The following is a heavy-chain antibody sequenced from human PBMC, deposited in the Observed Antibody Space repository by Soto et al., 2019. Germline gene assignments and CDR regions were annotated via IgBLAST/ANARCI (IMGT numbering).Heavy chain of an antibody. Sequence: PGGSLRLSCAASGFTFSSFGMNWVRQAPGKGLEWVSSLSPNGGSTYNAESVKGRFTISRDNAKNTLFLQMDSLRAEDTAVYFFAKSKDSTIFGVVIYYFDTWGQGALVTVSS. CDR3: AKSKDSTIFGVVIYYFDT. CDR1: GFTFSSFG. J-gene: IGHJ4*02. D-gene: IGHD3-3*01. CDR2: LSPNGGST. V-gene: IGHV3-23*01.